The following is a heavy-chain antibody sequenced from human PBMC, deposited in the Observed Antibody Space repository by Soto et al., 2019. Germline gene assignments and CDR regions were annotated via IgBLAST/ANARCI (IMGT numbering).Heavy chain of an antibody. D-gene: IGHD4-17*01. J-gene: IGHJ4*02. CDR2: ISGSGGST. V-gene: IGHV3-23*01. CDR3: AKDHYGEDPGRDYFDY. Sequence: GGSLRLSCAASGFTFSSYAMSGGGQAPGKGLEWVSAISGSGGSTYYADSVKGRFTISRDNSKNTLYLQMNSLRAEDTAVYYCAKDHYGEDPGRDYFDYWGQGTLVTVSS. CDR1: GFTFSSYA.